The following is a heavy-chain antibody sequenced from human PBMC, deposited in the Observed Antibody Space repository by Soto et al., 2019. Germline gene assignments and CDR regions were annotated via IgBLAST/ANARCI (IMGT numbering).Heavy chain of an antibody. CDR3: AKTMAMVRGVKGWFDP. Sequence: QVQLQQWGAGLLKPSETLSLTCAVYGGSFSGYYWSWIRQPPGKGLEWIGEINHSGSTNYNPSLKRRVTISVDTSKTQFSLKLSSVTAADTAVYYCAKTMAMVRGVKGWFDPWGQGTLVTVSS. J-gene: IGHJ5*02. CDR1: GGSFSGYY. D-gene: IGHD3-10*01. V-gene: IGHV4-34*01. CDR2: INHSGST.